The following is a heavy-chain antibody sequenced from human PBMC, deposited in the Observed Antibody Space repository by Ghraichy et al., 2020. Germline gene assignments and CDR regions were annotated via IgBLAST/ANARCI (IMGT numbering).Heavy chain of an antibody. Sequence: SETLSLTCTVSGGSISSSSYYWGWIRQHPGKGLEWIGSIYYSGSTYYNPSLKSRVTISVDTSKNQFSLKLSSVTAADTAVYYCARRPNYDFWSGLDDYWGQGTLVTVSS. CDR2: IYYSGST. D-gene: IGHD3-3*01. V-gene: IGHV4-39*01. CDR1: GGSISSSSYY. J-gene: IGHJ4*02. CDR3: ARRPNYDFWSGLDDY.